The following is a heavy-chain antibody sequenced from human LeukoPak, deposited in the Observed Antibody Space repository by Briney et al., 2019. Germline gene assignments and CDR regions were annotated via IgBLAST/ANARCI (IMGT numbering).Heavy chain of an antibody. V-gene: IGHV3-23*01. CDR2: ISGSGSGGST. D-gene: IGHD5-24*01. CDR3: AKSGYNRFDY. J-gene: IGHJ4*02. Sequence: GGSLRLSCAASGFTFSSSAMSWVRQAPGKGLEWVSSISGSGSGGSTYYADSVKGRFTISRDNSKNTLYLQMNSLRAEDTAVYYCAKSGYNRFDYWGQGTLVTISS. CDR1: GFTFSSSA.